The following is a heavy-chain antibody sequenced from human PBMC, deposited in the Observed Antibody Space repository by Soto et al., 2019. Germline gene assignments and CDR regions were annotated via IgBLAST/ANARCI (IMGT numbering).Heavy chain of an antibody. CDR2: IYYSGST. Sequence: SETLSLTCTVSGGSISSGDYYWSWIRQPPGKGLEWIGYIYYSGSTYYNPSLKSRVTISVDTSKNQFSLKLSSVTAADTAVYYCARGAAFFDDSSGYYYYFDYWGQGTLVTVS. J-gene: IGHJ4*02. CDR3: ARGAAFFDDSSGYYYYFDY. V-gene: IGHV4-30-4*01. D-gene: IGHD3-22*01. CDR1: GGSISSGDYY.